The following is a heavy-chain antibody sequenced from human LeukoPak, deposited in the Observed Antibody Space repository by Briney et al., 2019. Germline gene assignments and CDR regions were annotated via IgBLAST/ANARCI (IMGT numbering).Heavy chain of an antibody. Sequence: GESLKISCKGSGYSFTSYWIGWVRQMPGKGLEWMGIIYPGDSDTRYSPSFQGQVTISADKSISTAYLQWSSLKASDTAMYYCARPYTYYYDSSHPSPMDYSDYWGQGTLVTVSS. D-gene: IGHD3-22*01. V-gene: IGHV5-51*01. CDR3: ARPYTYYYDSSHPSPMDYSDY. CDR1: GYSFTSYW. J-gene: IGHJ4*02. CDR2: IYPGDSDT.